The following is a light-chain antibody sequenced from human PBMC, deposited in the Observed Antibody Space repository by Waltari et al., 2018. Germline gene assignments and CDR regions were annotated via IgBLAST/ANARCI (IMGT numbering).Light chain of an antibody. CDR1: QSLLHSNGYNY. Sequence: DIVMTQSPLSLPVTPGEPASISCRSSQSLLHSNGYNYLDWYLQKPGQSPQLLSYLGSIRAAGVPYRFGGSESGTDFTLKISRVEAEDVGVYYCMQALQTPYTFGQGTKLEIK. CDR2: LGS. CDR3: MQALQTPYT. J-gene: IGKJ2*01. V-gene: IGKV2-28*01.